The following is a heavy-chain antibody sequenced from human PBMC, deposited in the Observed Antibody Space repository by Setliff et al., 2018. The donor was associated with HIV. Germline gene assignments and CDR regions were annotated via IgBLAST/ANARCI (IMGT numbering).Heavy chain of an antibody. Sequence: SETLSLTCTVSGGSISNYYWSWIRQPAGKGLEWIGRIYSSGSTNYNPSLRGRVTMSVDTSKNHFSLRLSSVTAADTAVYYCARHDCGGDCSINWFDPWGQGTLVTVSS. CDR1: GGSISNYY. CDR3: ARHDCGGDCSINWFDP. D-gene: IGHD2-21*02. J-gene: IGHJ5*02. V-gene: IGHV4-4*07. CDR2: IYSSGST.